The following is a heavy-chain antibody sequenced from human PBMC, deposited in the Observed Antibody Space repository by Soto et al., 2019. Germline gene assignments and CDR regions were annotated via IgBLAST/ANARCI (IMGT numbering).Heavy chain of an antibody. D-gene: IGHD3-10*01. J-gene: IGHJ6*02. CDR2: TYYRSKWYN. Sequence: SQTLSLTCAISGDSVSSNSAAWNWIRQSPSRGLEWLGRTYYRSKWYNDYAVSVKSRITINPDTSKNQFSLQLNPVTPEDTAVYYCARDSWFGELSPYYYGMDVWGQGTMVTVSS. V-gene: IGHV6-1*01. CDR3: ARDSWFGELSPYYYGMDV. CDR1: GDSVSSNSAA.